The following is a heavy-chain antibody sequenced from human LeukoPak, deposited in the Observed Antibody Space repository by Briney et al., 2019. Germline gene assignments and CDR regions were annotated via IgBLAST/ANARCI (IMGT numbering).Heavy chain of an antibody. V-gene: IGHV1-2*06. J-gene: IGHJ4*02. CDR3: ARDHSLSGSRPLDY. CDR2: INPNSGGT. CDR1: GYTFTGYY. Sequence: GASVKVSCKASGYTFTGYYMHWVRQAPGQGLEWMGRINPNSGGTNYAQKFQGRVTMTRDTSISTAYMELSRLRSDDTAVYYCARDHSLSGSRPLDYWGQGTLVTVSS. D-gene: IGHD1-26*01.